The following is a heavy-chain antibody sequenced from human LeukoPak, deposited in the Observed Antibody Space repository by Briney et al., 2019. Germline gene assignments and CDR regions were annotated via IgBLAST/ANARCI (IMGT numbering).Heavy chain of an antibody. CDR3: SRDRAYTPMLD. V-gene: IGHV4-39*07. CDR2: VSQSGNT. Sequence: SETLSLTCTLSGDSISSSDHYWVWIRQSPGKGLEWIGSVSQSGNTYYKSPLKSRVTISLDTSKNQFSLQMSSVTAADTAVYYCSRDRAYTPMLDWGQGTLVTVSS. J-gene: IGHJ4*02. CDR1: GDSISSSDHY. D-gene: IGHD5-18*01.